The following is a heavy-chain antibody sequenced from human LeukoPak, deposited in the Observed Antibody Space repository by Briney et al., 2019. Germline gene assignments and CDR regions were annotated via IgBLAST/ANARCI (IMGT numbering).Heavy chain of an antibody. V-gene: IGHV3-30-3*01. J-gene: IGHJ4*02. CDR1: GLTFTTYA. CDR2: ISPDGNNK. D-gene: IGHD6-13*01. CDR3: ARGGLTSSWFEY. Sequence: PGRSLRLSCAASGLTFTTYAMHWVRQAPGKGLEWEAAISPDGNNKYYADSVKGRFTISRDNSKNTVYVQMNSLRVEDTAVYYCARGGLTSSWFEYWGQGTLVTVAS.